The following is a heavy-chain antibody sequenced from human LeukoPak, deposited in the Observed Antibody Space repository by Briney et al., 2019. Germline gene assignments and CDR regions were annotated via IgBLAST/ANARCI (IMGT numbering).Heavy chain of an antibody. CDR1: GGTFSSYA. J-gene: IGHJ5*02. D-gene: IGHD3-22*01. Sequence: ASVKLSCKASGGTFSSYAISWVRQAPGQGLEWMGRIIPILGIANYAQKFQGRVTITADKYTSTAYMELSSLRSEDTAVYYCATTYYYDSSGYFFGLGTNWFDPWGQGTLVTVSS. CDR2: IIPILGIA. CDR3: ATTYYYDSSGYFFGLGTNWFDP. V-gene: IGHV1-69*04.